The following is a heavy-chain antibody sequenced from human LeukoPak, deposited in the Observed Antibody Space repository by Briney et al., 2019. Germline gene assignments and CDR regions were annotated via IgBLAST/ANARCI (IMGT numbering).Heavy chain of an antibody. CDR3: ASGRGSGSLR. CDR2: INPNRGGT. D-gene: IGHD1-26*01. Sequence: AAVKVSCKASGYTFNVYFMQWVRQAPGQGLEWMGWINPNRGGTNYAQKFQGRVTMTLHKSNSAAYMELTSLTPDDTAIYYCASGRGSGSLRWGQGTLVTVSS. CDR1: GYTFNVYF. V-gene: IGHV1-2*02. J-gene: IGHJ4*02.